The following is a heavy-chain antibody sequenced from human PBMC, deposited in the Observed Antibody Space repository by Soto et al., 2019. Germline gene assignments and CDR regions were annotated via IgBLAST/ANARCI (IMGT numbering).Heavy chain of an antibody. D-gene: IGHD2-15*01. CDR3: ARLPMGYCSGGSCYVPYYYMDV. V-gene: IGHV4-59*08. Sequence: PSETLSLTCTVAGGSISSYYWSWIRQPPGKGLEWIGYIYYSGSTNYNPSLKSRVTISVDTSKNQFSLKLSSVTAAGTAVYYCARLPMGYCSGGSCYVPYYYMDVWGKGTTVTVSS. CDR1: GGSISSYY. CDR2: IYYSGST. J-gene: IGHJ6*03.